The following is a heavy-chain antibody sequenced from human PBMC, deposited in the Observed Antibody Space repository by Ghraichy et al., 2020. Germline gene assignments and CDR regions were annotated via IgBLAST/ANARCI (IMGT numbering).Heavy chain of an antibody. CDR1: GFSLSTSGMR. D-gene: IGHD3-22*01. J-gene: IGHJ3*02. V-gene: IGHV2-70*04. CDR2: IDWDDDK. Sequence: QTLSLTCTFSGFSLSTSGMRVSWIRQPPGKALEWLARIDWDDDKFYSTSLKTRLTISKDTSKNQVVLTMTNMDPVDTATYYCARIIADYYDSSGYYENNDAFDIWGQGTMVTVSS. CDR3: ARIIADYYDSSGYYENNDAFDI.